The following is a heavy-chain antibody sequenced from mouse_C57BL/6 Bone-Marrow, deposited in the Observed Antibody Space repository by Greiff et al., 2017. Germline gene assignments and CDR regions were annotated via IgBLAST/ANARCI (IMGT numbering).Heavy chain of an antibody. Sequence: EVKLMESGGGLVKPGGSLKLSCAASGFTFSSYAMSWVRQTPEKRLEWVATISDGGSYTYYPDNVKGRFTISRDNAKNNLYLQMSHLKSEDTAMYYCAREAWDTGAMDYWGQGTSVTVSS. CDR1: GFTFSSYA. CDR3: AREAWDTGAMDY. J-gene: IGHJ4*01. CDR2: ISDGGSYT. D-gene: IGHD4-1*01. V-gene: IGHV5-4*01.